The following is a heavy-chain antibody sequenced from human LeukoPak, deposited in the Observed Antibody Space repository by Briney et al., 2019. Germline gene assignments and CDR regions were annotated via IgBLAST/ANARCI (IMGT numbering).Heavy chain of an antibody. CDR3: AKENYDSTYYFDY. Sequence: GGSLRLSCAASGFTFSTFWMHWVRHAPGKGLEWVSAISGSGGSTYYADSVKGRFTISRDNSKNTLYLQMNSLRAEDTAVYYCAKENYDSTYYFDYWGQGTLVTVSS. J-gene: IGHJ4*02. CDR1: GFTFSTFW. D-gene: IGHD3-22*01. V-gene: IGHV3-23*01. CDR2: ISGSGGST.